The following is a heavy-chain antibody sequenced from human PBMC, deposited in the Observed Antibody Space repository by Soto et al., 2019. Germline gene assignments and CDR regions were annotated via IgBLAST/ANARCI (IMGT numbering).Heavy chain of an antibody. D-gene: IGHD3-3*01. V-gene: IGHV1-3*04. Sequence: QVQLVQSGAEVKEPGASVRVSCKASGYAFTCHTIHWARQAPGQGLEWMGWIVISNGSPRYAPQFQGRVTFGRDTSATTAYMELSSLTSEDTAVYYCAREPEDGVPGDYWGQGTPVVVSS. CDR3: AREPEDGVPGDY. CDR2: IVISNGSP. J-gene: IGHJ4*02. CDR1: GYAFTCHT.